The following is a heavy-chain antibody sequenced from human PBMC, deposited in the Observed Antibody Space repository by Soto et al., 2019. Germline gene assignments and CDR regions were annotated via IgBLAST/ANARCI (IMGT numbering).Heavy chain of an antibody. CDR3: ARVSRTGTTSRTTNRYYYYGMDV. J-gene: IGHJ6*02. CDR1: GYTFTSYA. CDR2: SNAGNGNT. V-gene: IGHV1-3*02. D-gene: IGHD1-7*01. Sequence: ASVKVSCKASGYTFTSYAMHWVRQAPGQRLEWMGWSNAGNGNTKYSQEFQGRVTITRDTSASTAYMELSSLGSEDMAVYYCARVSRTGTTSRTTNRYYYYGMDVWGQGTTVTVSS.